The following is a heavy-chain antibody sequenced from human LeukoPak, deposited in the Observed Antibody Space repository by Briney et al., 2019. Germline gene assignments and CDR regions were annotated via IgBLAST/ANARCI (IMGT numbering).Heavy chain of an antibody. V-gene: IGHV1-18*01. D-gene: IGHD3-22*01. CDR1: GYTFSSYG. J-gene: IGHJ4*02. Sequence: ASVKVSCKASGYTFSSYGISWVRQAPGQGLEWMGWISAYNGNTNYAQKLQGRVTMTRDTATSTAYMELRSLRSDDTAVYYCARDRALFSSYYDSSGYWGQGTLVTVSS. CDR2: ISAYNGNT. CDR3: ARDRALFSSYYDSSGY.